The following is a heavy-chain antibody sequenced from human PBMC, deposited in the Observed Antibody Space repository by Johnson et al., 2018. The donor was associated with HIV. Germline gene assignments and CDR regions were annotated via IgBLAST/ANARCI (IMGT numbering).Heavy chain of an antibody. J-gene: IGHJ3*02. CDR3: AKDGMLLRAFDI. D-gene: IGHD2-15*01. CDR2: ISGSTI. Sequence: VQVVESGGGLVQPGGSLRLSCAASGFTFSSYAMSWVRQAPGKGLEWVSIISGSTIYYADSVKGRFTISRDNSKTPLYLQMNSLRAEDTAVYYCAKDGMLLRAFDIWGQGTMVTVSS. CDR1: GFTFSSYA. V-gene: IGHV3-23*04.